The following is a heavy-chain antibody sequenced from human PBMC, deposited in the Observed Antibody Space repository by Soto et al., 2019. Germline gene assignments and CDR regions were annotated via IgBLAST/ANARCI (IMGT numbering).Heavy chain of an antibody. CDR3: ARGEDYGDPSTSGWFDP. Sequence: SETLSLTCAVSGGSISGTNWWRWVRQPPGKGLEWIGEIYHSGNTNYNPSLKSRVTISVDKSKNQFSLNLRSVTAADTAVYYCARGEDYGDPSTSGWFDPWGQGTLVTVSS. CDR2: IYHSGNT. CDR1: GGSISGTNW. J-gene: IGHJ5*02. V-gene: IGHV4-4*02. D-gene: IGHD4-17*01.